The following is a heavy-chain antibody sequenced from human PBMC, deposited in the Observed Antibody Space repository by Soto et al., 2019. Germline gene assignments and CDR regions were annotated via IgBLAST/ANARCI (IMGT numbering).Heavy chain of an antibody. CDR1: GYTFTSYY. Sequence: QVQLVQSGAEVKKPGASVRVSCKASGYTFTSYYMHWVRQAPGQGLEWMGIINPSCGSTSYAQKFQGRVTMTRDTSTSTVYMELSSLRSEDTAVYYCARDREMGGWLVRYYYYGMDVWGQGTTVTVSS. D-gene: IGHD6-19*01. J-gene: IGHJ6*02. V-gene: IGHV1-46*01. CDR3: ARDREMGGWLVRYYYYGMDV. CDR2: INPSCGST.